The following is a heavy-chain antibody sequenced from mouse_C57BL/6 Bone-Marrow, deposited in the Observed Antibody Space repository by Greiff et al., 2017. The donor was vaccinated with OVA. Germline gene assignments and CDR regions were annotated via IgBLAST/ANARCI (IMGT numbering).Heavy chain of an antibody. D-gene: IGHD1-1*01. CDR3: ARGRITTVPYWYFDV. CDR1: GFTFSSYG. Sequence: EVKLVESGGDLVKPGGSLKLSCAASGFTFSSYGMSWVRQTPDKRLEWVATISSGGSYTYYPDSVKGRFTISRDNAKNTLYLQMSSLKSEDTAMYYCARGRITTVPYWYFDVWGTGTTVTVSS. CDR2: ISSGGSYT. V-gene: IGHV5-6*01. J-gene: IGHJ1*03.